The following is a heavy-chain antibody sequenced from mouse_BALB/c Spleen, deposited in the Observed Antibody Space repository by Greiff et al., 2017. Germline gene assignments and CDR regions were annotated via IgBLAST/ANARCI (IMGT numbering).Heavy chain of an antibody. D-gene: IGHD4-1*01. CDR2: ILTYDSET. Sequence: VQLQQPGADLVRPGASVKLSCKASGYTFTSYCMNWVKQSPGQGLEWIDMILTYDSETRLNQKFKDKATLTVDKSTSTAYMQLSSPRTEDSAVYYCTRGGWDDTWLGFWGQGTLVNGTA. CDR3: TRGGWDDTWLGF. J-gene: IGHJ3*01. V-gene: IGHV1-61*01. CDR1: GYTFTSYC.